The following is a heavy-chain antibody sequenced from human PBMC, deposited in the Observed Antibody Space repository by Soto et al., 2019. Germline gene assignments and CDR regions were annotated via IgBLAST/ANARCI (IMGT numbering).Heavy chain of an antibody. CDR3: EMSAGYGAAFDG. J-gene: IGHJ3*01. Sequence: EKQLVESGGALAQPGGSLRLSCVGSGFTFSIYALTWVRQAPGKGLEWVSLITNNGDTTFFGDSVKGRFSISRDNSKNTLDLLLDNLRAQDTAVYYCEMSAGYGAAFDGWGEGTMVAVSS. CDR1: GFTFSIYA. D-gene: IGHD5-12*01. CDR2: ITNNGDTT. V-gene: IGHV3-23*04.